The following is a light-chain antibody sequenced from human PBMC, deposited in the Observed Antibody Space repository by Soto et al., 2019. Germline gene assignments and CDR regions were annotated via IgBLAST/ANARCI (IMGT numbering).Light chain of an antibody. V-gene: IGKV1D-12*01. CDR3: KPANSFQIT. CDR1: QTITTW. Sequence: DIRVTQSPHTLSAAVGDIVTINCRASQTITTWMAWYQQKPGKDHKIIVYDDYTLRSGVEKRFSGSGSGTEFTLTIRSMQPEDFATYFCKPANSFQITLGNWQRLELK. CDR2: DDY. J-gene: IGKJ5*01.